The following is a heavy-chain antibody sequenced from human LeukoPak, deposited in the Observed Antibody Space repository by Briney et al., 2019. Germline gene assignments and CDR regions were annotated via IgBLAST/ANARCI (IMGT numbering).Heavy chain of an antibody. CDR1: GYSFASYW. CDR3: ARQRETWIQLFDY. D-gene: IGHD5-18*01. J-gene: IGHJ4*02. V-gene: IGHV5-51*01. CDR2: IYPGDSDT. Sequence: GESLKISCKGSGYSFASYWIGWVRQMPGKGLEWMGIIYPGDSDTRYSPSFQGQVTISADKSISTAYLQWSSLKASDTAMCYCARQRETWIQLFDYWGQGTLVTVSS.